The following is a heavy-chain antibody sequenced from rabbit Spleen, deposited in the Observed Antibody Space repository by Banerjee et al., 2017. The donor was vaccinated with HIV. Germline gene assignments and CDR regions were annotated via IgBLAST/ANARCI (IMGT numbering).Heavy chain of an antibody. CDR3: ARDLAGVIGWNFYL. V-gene: IGHV1S45*01. CDR2: IYAGSTGNT. J-gene: IGHJ4*01. CDR1: GFSFNSGYD. Sequence: QEQLVESGGGLVRPEGSLKLSCKASGFSFNSGYDMCWVRQAPGKGLEWIACIYAGSTGNTYSATWAKGRFTISKTSSTTVTLQMTSLTAADTATYFCARDLAGVIGWNFYLWGQGTLVNV. D-gene: IGHD4-1*01.